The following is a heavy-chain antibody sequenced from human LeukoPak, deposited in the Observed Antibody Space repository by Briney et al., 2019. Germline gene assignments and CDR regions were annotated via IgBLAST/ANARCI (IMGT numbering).Heavy chain of an antibody. CDR1: GYSFASYW. V-gene: IGHV5-51*01. CDR2: IHPNDAST. J-gene: IGHJ4*02. Sequence: GESLKISCKASGYSFASYWIGWVRQMSGKGLEWMAIIHPNDASTIYSPSFQGQVTISADKSISTAYLQWSTLKASDTAMYYCARLTDYFDHWGQGTLVTVSS. D-gene: IGHD1-14*01. CDR3: ARLTDYFDH.